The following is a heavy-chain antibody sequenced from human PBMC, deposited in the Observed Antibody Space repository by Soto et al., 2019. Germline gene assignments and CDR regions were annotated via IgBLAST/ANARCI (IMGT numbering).Heavy chain of an antibody. J-gene: IGHJ5*02. V-gene: IGHV1-69*13. CDR3: AREAGIAAASRFDP. CDR2: IIPIFGTA. Sequence: SVKVSCKASGGTFSSYAISWVRQAPGQGLEWMGGIIPIFGTANYAQKFQGRVTITADESTSAAYMELSSLRSEDTAVYYCAREAGIAAASRFDPWGQGTLVTVSS. D-gene: IGHD6-25*01. CDR1: GGTFSSYA.